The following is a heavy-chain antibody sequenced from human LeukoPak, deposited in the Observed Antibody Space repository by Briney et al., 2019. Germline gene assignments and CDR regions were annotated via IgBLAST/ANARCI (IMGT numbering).Heavy chain of an antibody. CDR3: AREGPEYNWNHGWSWFDP. D-gene: IGHD1-14*01. CDR1: GGSISSGSYY. CDR2: IYTSGST. Sequence: SETLSLTCTVSGGSISSGSYYWSWIRQPAGKGLEWIGRIYTSGSTNYNPSLKSRVTISVDTSKNQFSLKLSSVTAADTAVYYCAREGPEYNWNHGWSWFDPWGQGTLVTVSS. V-gene: IGHV4-61*02. J-gene: IGHJ5*02.